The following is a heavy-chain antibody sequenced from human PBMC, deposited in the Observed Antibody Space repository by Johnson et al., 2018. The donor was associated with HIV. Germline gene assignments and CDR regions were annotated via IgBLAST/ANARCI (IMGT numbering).Heavy chain of an antibody. V-gene: IGHV3-30*04. Sequence: QVQLVESGGGVVQPGRSLRLSCAASGFTFSSYAMHWVRQAPGKGLEWVAVISYDGSNQYYADSVKGRFTISRDNSKNTVFLQMNSLRAGDTAVYYCARAGGYSRDAFDIWGQGTMVTVSS. CDR3: ARAGGYSRDAFDI. CDR2: ISYDGSNQ. D-gene: IGHD5-24*01. CDR1: GFTFSSYA. J-gene: IGHJ3*02.